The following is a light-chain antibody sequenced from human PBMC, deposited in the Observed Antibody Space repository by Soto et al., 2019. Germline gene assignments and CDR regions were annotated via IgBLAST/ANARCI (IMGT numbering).Light chain of an antibody. J-gene: IGLJ1*01. CDR2: XXX. CDR3: SSYTGSNIRYV. CDR1: SSDVGGYNY. V-gene: IGLV2-14*01. Sequence: QSALTQPASVSGSPGQSITISCTGTSSDVGGYNYVSWYQHHPGKAPKLMIXXXXGRPSGVSNRFSGSKSGNTASLTISGLQAEDEADYYCSSYTGSNIRYVFGTGTKVTVL.